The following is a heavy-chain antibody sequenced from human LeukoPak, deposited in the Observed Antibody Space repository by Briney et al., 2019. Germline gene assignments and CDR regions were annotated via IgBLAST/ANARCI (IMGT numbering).Heavy chain of an antibody. CDR2: ISYDGSNK. J-gene: IGHJ4*02. Sequence: GGSLRLSCAASGFTFSSYAMHWVRQAPGKGLEWVAVISYDGSNKYYADSVKGRFTISRDNSKNTLYLQMNSLRAEDTAVYYCAKVPRITGTFLPFDYWGQGTLVTVSS. V-gene: IGHV3-30*04. CDR3: AKVPRITGTFLPFDY. D-gene: IGHD1-7*01. CDR1: GFTFSSYA.